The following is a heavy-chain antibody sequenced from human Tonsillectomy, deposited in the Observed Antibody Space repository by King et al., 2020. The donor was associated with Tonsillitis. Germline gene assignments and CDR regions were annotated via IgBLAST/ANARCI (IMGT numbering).Heavy chain of an antibody. CDR3: ANELPCCGTFGYFDC. J-gene: IGHJ4*02. CDR2: IRYDGRYI. V-gene: IGHV3-30*02. Sequence: QLVQSGGGVVQPGGSLRLSCAASGFTFSNYGMHWVRQAPGKGLEWVAFIRYDGRYIYYADSVKGRFTISRDNSKNTLYLQMNSLRAEDTAVYYCANELPCCGTFGYFDCWRQGTLVTVSS. D-gene: IGHD2-21*01. CDR1: GFTFSNYG.